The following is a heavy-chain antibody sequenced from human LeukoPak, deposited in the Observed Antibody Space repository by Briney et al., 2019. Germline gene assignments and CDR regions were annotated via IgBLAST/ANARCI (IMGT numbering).Heavy chain of an antibody. CDR2: IYYSGTT. CDR1: GGSFRSYY. D-gene: IGHD6-19*01. V-gene: IGHV4-59*01. J-gene: IGHJ3*02. Sequence: PSETLSLTCTASGGSFRSYYWSWIRQPPGKGLEWVGYIYYSGTTNYNPSLKSRVTISVDTSKNQFSLKLSSVTAADTAVYYCARAVAGTPHAIDIWGQGTMVTVS. CDR3: ARAVAGTPHAIDI.